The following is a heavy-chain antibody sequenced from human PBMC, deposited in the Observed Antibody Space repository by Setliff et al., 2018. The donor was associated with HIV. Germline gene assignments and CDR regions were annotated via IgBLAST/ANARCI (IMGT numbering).Heavy chain of an antibody. J-gene: IGHJ5*02. CDR3: ARLLYYYDSSGSYNWFDP. CDR2: IYYSGST. D-gene: IGHD3-22*01. Sequence: PSETLSLTCTVSGVSITSSDYYWGWIRQPPGKGLEWIGNIYYSGSTYYNSSLRSRVTISVDTSKNQFSLILSSVTAADAALYYCARLLYYYDSSGSYNWFDPWGQGTPVTVSS. V-gene: IGHV4-39*01. CDR1: GVSITSSDYY.